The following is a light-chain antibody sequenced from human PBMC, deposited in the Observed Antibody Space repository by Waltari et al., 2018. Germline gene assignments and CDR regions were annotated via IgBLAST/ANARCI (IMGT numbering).Light chain of an antibody. Sequence: NFMLTQPHSVSESPGKTVTISCTRSSGSIASYYVQWYQQRPGSAPTTVIYDDDLRPSRVPHRFSGSIYISSYSASLTISGLKTEDEADYYCQSYDDTTNQVFGGVTKLTVL. J-gene: IGLJ2*01. V-gene: IGLV6-57*04. CDR3: QSYDDTTNQV. CDR1: SGSIASYY. CDR2: DDD.